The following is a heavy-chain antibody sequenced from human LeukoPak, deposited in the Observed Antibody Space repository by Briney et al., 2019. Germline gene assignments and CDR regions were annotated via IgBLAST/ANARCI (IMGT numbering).Heavy chain of an antibody. CDR1: GFSLNNYG. V-gene: IGHV3-33*01. D-gene: IGHD2/OR15-2a*01. CDR2: LFYDGTSE. CDR3: ARDWETNSHYTWLHP. J-gene: IGHJ5*02. Sequence: PGGSLRLSCVTSGFSLNNYGMHWVRQAPGKGLEWVAVLFYDGTSEYYAESVRGRFAISRDNSKNTVYLQMNSMRAENTAIYYCARDWETNSHYTWLHPWGEGALATVS.